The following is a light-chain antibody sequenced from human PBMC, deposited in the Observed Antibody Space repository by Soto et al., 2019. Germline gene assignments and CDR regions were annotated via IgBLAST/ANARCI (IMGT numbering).Light chain of an antibody. Sequence: EIVLTQSPGTLSLSPGERAALSCRASQSVSSTYFAWYQQKPGQAPRLVIYGASSRATGIPDRFSGSGSGTEFTLTISRLEPEDVAVYYCQQHGSSPWTFGQGTKVEIK. CDR1: QSVSSTY. V-gene: IGKV3-20*01. CDR3: QQHGSSPWT. CDR2: GAS. J-gene: IGKJ1*01.